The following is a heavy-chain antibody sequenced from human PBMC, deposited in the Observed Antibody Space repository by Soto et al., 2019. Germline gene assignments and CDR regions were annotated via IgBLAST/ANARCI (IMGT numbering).Heavy chain of an antibody. D-gene: IGHD1-26*01. CDR3: ARDRSSSGSYNPLSYYYYGMDV. J-gene: IGHJ6*02. CDR1: GYTFTSYG. Sequence: QVQLVQSGAEVKKPGASVKVSCKASGYTFTSYGISWVRQAPGQGLEWMGWFSAYNGNTNYAQKLQGRVTMTTDTSTSTAYMELRSLRSDDTAVYYCARDRSSSGSYNPLSYYYYGMDVWGQGTTVTVSS. V-gene: IGHV1-18*01. CDR2: FSAYNGNT.